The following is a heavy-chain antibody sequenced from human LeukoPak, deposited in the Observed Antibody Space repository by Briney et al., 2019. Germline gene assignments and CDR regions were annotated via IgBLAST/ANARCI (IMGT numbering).Heavy chain of an antibody. V-gene: IGHV4-39*01. Sequence: SETLSLTCTVSGGSISSSSYYWGWIGQPPGKGLEWIGSIYYTGISYYNTSLTRSVTISVNTSKNQISLKLSSVTAADTAVYYCASSTSGYYNYWGQGTLVTVSS. CDR2: IYYTGIS. CDR1: GGSISSSSYY. J-gene: IGHJ4*02. D-gene: IGHD3-22*01. CDR3: ASSTSGYYNY.